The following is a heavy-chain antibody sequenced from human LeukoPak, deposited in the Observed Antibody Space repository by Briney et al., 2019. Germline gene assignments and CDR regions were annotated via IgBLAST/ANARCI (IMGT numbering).Heavy chain of an antibody. CDR2: IYPGDSDT. CDR1: GYSFTSYW. D-gene: IGHD6-13*01. J-gene: IGHJ6*02. CDR3: AKTYSSSLSYYYGMDV. Sequence: PGESLKISCKGSGYSFTSYWIGWVRQMPGKGLEWMGIIYPGDSDTRYSPSFQGQVTISADKSISTAYLQWSSLKASDTAMYYCAKTYSSSLSYYYGMDVWGQGTTVTVSS. V-gene: IGHV5-51*01.